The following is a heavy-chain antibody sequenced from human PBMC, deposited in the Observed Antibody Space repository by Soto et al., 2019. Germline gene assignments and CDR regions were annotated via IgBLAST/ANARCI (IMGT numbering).Heavy chain of an antibody. CDR1: GFTFSSYA. CDR2: ISGSGGST. Sequence: GGSLRLSCAASGFTFSSYAMSWVRQAPGKGLEWVSAISGSGGSTYYADSVKGRFTISRDNSKNTLYLQMNSLRAEDTAVYYCAKDQPPGKTGTRTISINWFDPWGQGTLVTVSS. J-gene: IGHJ5*02. V-gene: IGHV3-23*01. D-gene: IGHD1-1*01. CDR3: AKDQPPGKTGTRTISINWFDP.